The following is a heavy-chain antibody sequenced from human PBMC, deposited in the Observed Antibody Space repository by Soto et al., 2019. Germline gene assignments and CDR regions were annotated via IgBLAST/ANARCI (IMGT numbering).Heavy chain of an antibody. Sequence: GGSLRLSCAASGFTFSSYAMHWVRQAPGKGPEWAAVISYDGSNKYYADSVKGRFTIYRDNSKNTVYLQMNSLRAEDTAVYYCARAPFTIYDTSGYYDYWGQGTLVTVSS. CDR1: GFTFSSYA. D-gene: IGHD3-22*01. CDR2: ISYDGSNK. V-gene: IGHV3-30-3*01. CDR3: ARAPFTIYDTSGYYDY. J-gene: IGHJ4*02.